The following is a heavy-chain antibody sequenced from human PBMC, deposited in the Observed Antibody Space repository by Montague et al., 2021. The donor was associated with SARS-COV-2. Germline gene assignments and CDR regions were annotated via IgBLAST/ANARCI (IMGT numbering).Heavy chain of an antibody. D-gene: IGHD5-12*01. J-gene: IGHJ4*02. CDR2: IYTSGTT. CDR3: ARADSGRWAHLDN. Sequence: TLSLTCTFSGGSISSGSYYWSWIRQPAGKGLEWIVRIYTSGTTDYSFSLKSRVTISVDTSKNQFSLTLTSVTAADTAVYYCARADSGRWAHLDNWGQGSLVTVSS. CDR1: GGSISSGSYY. V-gene: IGHV4-61*02.